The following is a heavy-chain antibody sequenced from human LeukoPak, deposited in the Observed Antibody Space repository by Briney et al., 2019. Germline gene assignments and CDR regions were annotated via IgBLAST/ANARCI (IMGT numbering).Heavy chain of an antibody. J-gene: IGHJ4*02. D-gene: IGHD2/OR15-2a*01. CDR2: ISGSGGST. CDR1: GFTFSSYA. V-gene: IGHV3-23*01. Sequence: GGSLRLSCAASGFTFSSYAMSWVRQAPGKGLEWVSAISGSGGSTYYADSVKGRFTISRDNSKNTLYLQMNSLRAEDTAVYYCATASTFDYDFDYWGREPWSPSPQ. CDR3: ATASTFDYDFDY.